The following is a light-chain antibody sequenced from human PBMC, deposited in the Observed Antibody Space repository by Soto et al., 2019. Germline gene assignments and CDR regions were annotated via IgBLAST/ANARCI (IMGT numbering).Light chain of an antibody. Sequence: IVLTQTRLSSPVTLGQPASISCRSSQSLVHTDCDTYFNWLQQRPGQPLRLLIYKISNRFPGVPDRFSGGGVGTDFSLEISRVEAADVGFYYCMPATRCYTFGQGTKLV. CDR3: MPATRCYT. CDR2: KIS. J-gene: IGKJ2*01. CDR1: QSLVHTDCDTY. V-gene: IGKV2-24*01.